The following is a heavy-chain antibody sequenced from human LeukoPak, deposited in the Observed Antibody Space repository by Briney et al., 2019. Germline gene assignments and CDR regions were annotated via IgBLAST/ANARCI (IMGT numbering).Heavy chain of an antibody. CDR3: AKKIWGILEVVSALHDY. Sequence: GGSLRLSCAASGFTFCIYAMNWVRPAPGEGRECVSDICASAGSTYYADSVKGRFTISKDNSNDLFYLQMSGLSAEGRAIYYCAKKIWGILEVVSALHDYWGQGTLVTVSS. D-gene: IGHD2-21*01. V-gene: IGHV3-23*01. CDR1: GFTFCIYA. CDR2: ICASAGST. J-gene: IGHJ4*02.